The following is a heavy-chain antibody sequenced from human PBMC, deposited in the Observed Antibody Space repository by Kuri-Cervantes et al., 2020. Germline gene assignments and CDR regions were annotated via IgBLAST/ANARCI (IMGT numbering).Heavy chain of an antibody. CDR1: GGSTSSYY. D-gene: IGHD3-10*01. Sequence: SETLSLTCTVSGGSTSSYYWSWIRQPPGKGLEWIGYIYYSGSTNYNPSLKSRVTISVDRSKNQFSLKLSSVTAADTAVYYCAREDTYYGSGSDIWGQGTMVTVSS. CDR2: IYYSGST. CDR3: AREDTYYGSGSDI. V-gene: IGHV4-59*12. J-gene: IGHJ3*02.